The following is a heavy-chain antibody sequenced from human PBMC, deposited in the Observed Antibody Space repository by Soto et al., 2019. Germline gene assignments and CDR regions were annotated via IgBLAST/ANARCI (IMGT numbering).Heavy chain of an antibody. V-gene: IGHV3-30*18. CDR1: GFTFSSYG. D-gene: IGHD2-8*01. J-gene: IGHJ6*02. Sequence: GGSLRLSCAASGFTFSSYGMHWVRQAPGKGLEWVAVISYDGSNKYYADSVKGRFTISRDNSKNTLYLQMNSLRAEDTAVYYCAKSLGYCTNGVCYNYYYGMDVWGQGTTVTVSS. CDR3: AKSLGYCTNGVCYNYYYGMDV. CDR2: ISYDGSNK.